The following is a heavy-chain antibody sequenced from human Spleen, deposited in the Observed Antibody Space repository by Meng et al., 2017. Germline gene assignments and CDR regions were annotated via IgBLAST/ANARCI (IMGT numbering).Heavy chain of an antibody. J-gene: IGHJ4*02. D-gene: IGHD6-13*01. CDR1: GYTFTSYG. V-gene: IGHV1-69*13. Sequence: SVKVSCKASGYTFTSYGNTWVRQAPGQGLEWMGGIIPIFGTANYAQKFQGRVTITADESTSTAYMELSSLRSEDTAMYYCARDEDISAAGKLFGDYWGQGTLVTVSS. CDR2: IIPIFGTA. CDR3: ARDEDISAAGKLFGDY.